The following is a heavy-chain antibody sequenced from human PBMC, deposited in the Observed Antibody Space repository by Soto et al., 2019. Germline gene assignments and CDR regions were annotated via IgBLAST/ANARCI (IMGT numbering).Heavy chain of an antibody. V-gene: IGHV3-74*01. CDR3: KRDIGGKGEY. CDR2: IDEYGSTI. J-gene: IGHJ4*02. CDR1: GFTFSSYW. Sequence: GVSLRLSCAASGFTFSSYWMHWVRQVPGKGLLWVSRIDEYGSTINYADSVRGRFTISRDNARNTLYLEMNSLRAEDTALYYCKRDIGGKGEYWGQGTPVTGSS. D-gene: IGHD3-16*01.